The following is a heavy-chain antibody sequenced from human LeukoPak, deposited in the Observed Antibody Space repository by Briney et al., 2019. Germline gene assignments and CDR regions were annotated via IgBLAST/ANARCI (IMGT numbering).Heavy chain of an antibody. CDR2: ISSSSTI. V-gene: IGHV3-48*01. D-gene: IGHD3-3*01. CDR3: ARDHGVFGVVNYFDY. J-gene: IGHJ4*02. Sequence: GGSLRLSCAASGFTFSSYSMNWVRQAPGKGLEWVSYISSSSTIYYADSVKGRFTISRDNAKNSLYLQMNSLRAEDTAVYYCARDHGVFGVVNYFDYWGQGTLVTVSS. CDR1: GFTFSSYS.